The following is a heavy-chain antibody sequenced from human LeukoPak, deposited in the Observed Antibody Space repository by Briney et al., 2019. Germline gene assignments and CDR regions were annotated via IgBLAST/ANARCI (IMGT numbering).Heavy chain of an antibody. V-gene: IGHV4-4*07. CDR3: ARDAYYYDSSGYYED. D-gene: IGHD3-22*01. CDR1: GGSISSYY. Sequence: SETLSLTCTVSGGSISSYYWSWIRQPAGKGLEWIGRIYTSGSTNYNPSLKSRVTMSVDTSKNQFSLKLSSVTAADTAVYYCARDAYYYDSSGYYEDWGQGTLVTVSS. CDR2: IYTSGST. J-gene: IGHJ4*02.